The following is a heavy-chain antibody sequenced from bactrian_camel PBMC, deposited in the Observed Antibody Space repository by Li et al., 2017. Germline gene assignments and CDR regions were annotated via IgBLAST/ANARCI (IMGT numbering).Heavy chain of an antibody. Sequence: HVQLVESGGGLVQPGGSLKLSCAASGFRFSDADMNWVRQSPGKEREAVAHINTEVGSTSYADSVKGRFTISQDNAKDTLYLQMNSLKIEDTAVYYCATWWSVGFWGQGTQVTVS. V-gene: IGHV3S33*01. D-gene: IGHD7*01. J-gene: IGHJ6*01. CDR3: ATWWSVGF. CDR2: INTEVGST. CDR1: GFRFSDAD.